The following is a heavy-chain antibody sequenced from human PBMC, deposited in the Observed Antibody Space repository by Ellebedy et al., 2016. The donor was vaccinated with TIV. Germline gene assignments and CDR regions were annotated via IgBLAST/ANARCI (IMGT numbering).Heavy chain of an antibody. J-gene: IGHJ5*02. D-gene: IGHD4-17*01. Sequence: GESLKISCAASGFNFRSYWMTWVRQAPGKGLEWVAKIRQEGDEIYYVESVKGRFTISRDNAKNSLFLQMNSLRVEDTAVYYCTRRASYGDYAVQVNPWFDPWGQGTLVTVSS. CDR3: TRRASYGDYAVQVNPWFDP. CDR2: IRQEGDEI. CDR1: GFNFRSYW. V-gene: IGHV3-7*01.